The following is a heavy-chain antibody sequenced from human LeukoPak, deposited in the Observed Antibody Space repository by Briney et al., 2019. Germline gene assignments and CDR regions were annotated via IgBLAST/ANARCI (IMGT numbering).Heavy chain of an antibody. Sequence: SETLSLTCTVSGVSISSSSYHWGWIRQPPGKGLECIASIYYSGSTYYSPSLKSRVTISVDTSKNQFSLKMSSVIAADTAVYYCASLLTYFDYWCQGTLVTVSS. CDR1: GVSISSSSYH. D-gene: IGHD3-9*01. CDR3: ASLLTYFDY. CDR2: IYYSGST. V-gene: IGHV4-39*01. J-gene: IGHJ4*02.